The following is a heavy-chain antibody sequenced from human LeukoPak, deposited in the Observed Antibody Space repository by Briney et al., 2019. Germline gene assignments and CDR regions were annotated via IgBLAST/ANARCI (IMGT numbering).Heavy chain of an antibody. Sequence: GGSLRLSCAASGFTFSTYAMSWVRQAPGKGLEWVSAISGSGGGTYYADSVKGRFTISRDNAKNSLYLQMNSLRAEDTAVYYCAELGITMIGGVWGKGTTVTISS. CDR3: AELGITMIGGV. D-gene: IGHD3-10*02. J-gene: IGHJ6*04. V-gene: IGHV3-23*01. CDR2: ISGSGGGT. CDR1: GFTFSTYA.